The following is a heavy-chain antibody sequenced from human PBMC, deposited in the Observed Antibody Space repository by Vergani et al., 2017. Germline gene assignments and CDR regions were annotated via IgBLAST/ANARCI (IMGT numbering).Heavy chain of an antibody. V-gene: IGHV3-7*01. J-gene: IGHJ4*02. Sequence: EVQLVESGGGLVKPGGSLRLSCAASGFTFSSYSMNWVRQAPGKGLEWVANIKQDGSEKYYVDSVKGRFTISRDNAKNSLYLQMNSLRAEDTAVYYCARAEYYDFWAVFDYWGQGTLVTVSS. CDR2: IKQDGSEK. CDR3: ARAEYYDFWAVFDY. CDR1: GFTFSSYS. D-gene: IGHD3-3*01.